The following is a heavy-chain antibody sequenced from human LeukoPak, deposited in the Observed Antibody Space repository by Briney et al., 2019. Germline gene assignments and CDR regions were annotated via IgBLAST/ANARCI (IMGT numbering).Heavy chain of an antibody. Sequence: SETLSLTCTVSGGSISSSSYYWGWIRQPPGEGLEWIGTIYYSGSTNYNPSLKSRVTISEDTSKNQFSLKLSSVTAADTAVYYCARGGVYCTSTSCYYFDYWGQGTLVTVSS. CDR1: GGSISSSSYY. D-gene: IGHD2-2*01. V-gene: IGHV4-39*07. CDR2: IYYSGST. J-gene: IGHJ4*02. CDR3: ARGGVYCTSTSCYYFDY.